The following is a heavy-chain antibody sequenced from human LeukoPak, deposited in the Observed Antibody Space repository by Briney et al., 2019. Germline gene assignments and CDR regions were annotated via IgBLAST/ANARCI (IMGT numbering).Heavy chain of an antibody. J-gene: IGHJ5*02. D-gene: IGHD4-23*01. CDR2: IYSGGST. Sequence: GGSLRLSCAASGFTVSSNYMSWARQAPGKGLEWVSVIYSGGSTYYADSVKGRFTISRDNSKNTLYLQMNSLRAEDTAVYYCARMFDYGGLRGWFDPWGQGTLVTVSS. CDR1: GFTVSSNY. V-gene: IGHV3-53*01. CDR3: ARMFDYGGLRGWFDP.